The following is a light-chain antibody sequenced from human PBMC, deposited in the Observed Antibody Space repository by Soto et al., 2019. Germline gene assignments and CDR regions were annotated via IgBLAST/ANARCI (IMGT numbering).Light chain of an antibody. J-gene: IGLJ2*01. Sequence: QSVLTQPASVSGSPGQSITISCTGTSSDVGGYNYVTWYQQHPGKAPKFIIYEVSNRPSGVSSRFSGSKSGNTASLTISGFQAEDEADYYCSSYTSSITVVFGGGTKLTVL. V-gene: IGLV2-14*01. CDR1: SSDVGGYNY. CDR3: SSYTSSITVV. CDR2: EVS.